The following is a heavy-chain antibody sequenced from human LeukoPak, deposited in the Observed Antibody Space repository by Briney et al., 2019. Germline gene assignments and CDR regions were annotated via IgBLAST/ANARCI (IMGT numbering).Heavy chain of an antibody. J-gene: IGHJ4*02. V-gene: IGHV3-74*01. Sequence: GGSLRLSCTASGFAFSSNWMHWVRQAPTKGLVWVSRINPDGSDTNYADSVKGRFTISRDNAKNTLYLQMNSLRAEDTAVYYCARARAVDYWGQGTLVTVSS. CDR3: ARARAVDY. CDR1: GFAFSSNW. CDR2: INPDGSDT.